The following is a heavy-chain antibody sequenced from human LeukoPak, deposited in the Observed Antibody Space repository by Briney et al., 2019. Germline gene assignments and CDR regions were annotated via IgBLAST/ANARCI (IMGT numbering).Heavy chain of an antibody. D-gene: IGHD3-22*01. J-gene: IGHJ3*02. Sequence: GRSLRLSCAASGFTFSSYDMHWVRQATGKGLEWVSAIGTAGDTYYPGSVKGRFTISRENAKNSLYLQMNSLRAGDTAVYYCARGTTYYYDSSAHDAFDIWGQGTMVTVSS. CDR1: GFTFSSYD. CDR2: IGTAGDT. V-gene: IGHV3-13*01. CDR3: ARGTTYYYDSSAHDAFDI.